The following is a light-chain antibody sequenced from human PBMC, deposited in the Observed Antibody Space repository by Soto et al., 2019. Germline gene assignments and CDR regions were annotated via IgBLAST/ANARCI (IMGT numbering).Light chain of an antibody. V-gene: IGKV3-11*01. J-gene: IGKJ5*01. CDR1: QSMRSN. CDR2: GAS. Sequence: IVMTQSPATVSLSPGERATLSFRASQSMRSNVAWYQQKPGQAPRLLIYGASTRAAGIPARFSGSGSGTDFTLTISSLEPEDFAVYYCQQRSNWPSITFGQGTRLEIK. CDR3: QQRSNWPSIT.